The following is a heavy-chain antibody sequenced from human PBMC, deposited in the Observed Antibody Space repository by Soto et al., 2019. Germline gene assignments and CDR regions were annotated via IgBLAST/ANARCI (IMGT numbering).Heavy chain of an antibody. J-gene: IGHJ6*02. CDR3: AKDLGDGDAYYYYGMDV. CDR2: ISYDGSNK. V-gene: IGHV3-30*18. CDR1: GFTFSSYG. Sequence: GGSLRLSCAASGFTFSSYGMHWVRQAPGKGLEWVAVISYDGSNKYYADSVKGRFTISRDNSKNTLYLQMNSLRAEDTAVYYCAKDLGDGDAYYYYGMDVWGQGTTVTVSS. D-gene: IGHD3-16*01.